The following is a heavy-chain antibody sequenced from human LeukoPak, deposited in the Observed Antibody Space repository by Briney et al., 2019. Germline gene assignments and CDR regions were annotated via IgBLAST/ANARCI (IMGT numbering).Heavy chain of an antibody. CDR2: IRYDGSNK. D-gene: IGHD6-19*01. CDR1: GFTFSSYG. V-gene: IGHV3-30*02. J-gene: IGHJ4*02. Sequence: GGSLRLSCAASGFTFSSYGMHWVRQAPGKGLEWVAFIRYDGSNKYYADSVKGRFTISRDNSKNTLYLQMNSLRAEDTAVYYCAKDLELSEVAVAGCGYGGQGTLVTVSS. CDR3: AKDLELSEVAVAGCGY.